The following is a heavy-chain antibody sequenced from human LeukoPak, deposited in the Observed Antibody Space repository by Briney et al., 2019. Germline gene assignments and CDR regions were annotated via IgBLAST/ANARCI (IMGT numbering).Heavy chain of an antibody. CDR2: IYTSGST. CDR1: GGSISSYY. Sequence: PSETLSLTCTASGGSISSYYWSWIRQPPGKGLEWIGRIYTSGSTNYNPSLKSRVTMSVDTSKNQFSLNLSSVTAADTAVYYCARFSSIAAAFDYWGQGTLVTVSS. J-gene: IGHJ4*02. CDR3: ARFSSIAAAFDY. V-gene: IGHV4-4*07. D-gene: IGHD6-6*01.